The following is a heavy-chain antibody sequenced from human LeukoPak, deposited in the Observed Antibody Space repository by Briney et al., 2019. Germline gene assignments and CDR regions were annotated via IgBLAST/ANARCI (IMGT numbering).Heavy chain of an antibody. CDR1: GGSVSSGNYY. CDR2: IYYSGNT. Sequence: PSETLSLTCTVSGGSVSSGNYYWTWIRQHPGRGLEWIGYIYYSGNTYYNPSLKSRVTISADTSKNQFSVNLSSVTAADTAVYYCARTHCEGDCFSAIRYWGQGTPVTVSS. V-gene: IGHV4-31*03. CDR3: ARTHCEGDCFSAIRY. D-gene: IGHD2-21*02. J-gene: IGHJ4*02.